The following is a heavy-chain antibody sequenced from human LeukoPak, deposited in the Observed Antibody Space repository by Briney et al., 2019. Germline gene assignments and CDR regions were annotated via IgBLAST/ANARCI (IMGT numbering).Heavy chain of an antibody. D-gene: IGHD2-8*01. Sequence: PGGSLRLSCATSGFPFSDFSMSWVRQAPGKGLEWISTTNSGGTSTYYAESVKGRFTISRDNSKNKLYLQMSSLRVEDTAVYYCAKQSYARSLGEGGPGTLVSVSS. CDR2: TNSGGTST. J-gene: IGHJ4*02. CDR1: GFPFSDFS. CDR3: AKQSYARSLGE. V-gene: IGHV3-23*01.